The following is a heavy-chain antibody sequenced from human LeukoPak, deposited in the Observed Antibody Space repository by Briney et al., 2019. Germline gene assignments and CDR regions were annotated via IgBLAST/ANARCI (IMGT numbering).Heavy chain of an antibody. V-gene: IGHV3-7*04. Sequence: GGSLRLSCAASGFTFSSYWMSWVRQAPGKGLEWVANIKQDGSEKYYVDSMKGRFTISRDNAKNSLYLQMNSLRAEDTAVYYCAREMAMALHDPYFDYWGQGTLVTVSS. D-gene: IGHD5-18*01. CDR2: IKQDGSEK. CDR3: AREMAMALHDPYFDY. J-gene: IGHJ4*02. CDR1: GFTFSSYW.